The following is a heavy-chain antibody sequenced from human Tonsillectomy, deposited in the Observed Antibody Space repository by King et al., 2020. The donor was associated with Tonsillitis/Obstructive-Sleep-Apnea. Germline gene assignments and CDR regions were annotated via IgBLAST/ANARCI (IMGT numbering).Heavy chain of an antibody. Sequence: QLQESGPGLVKPSETLSLTCTVSGGSISSYYWSWIRQPPGKGLEWIGYIYYSGSTNYNPSLKSRVTISVDTSKNQFSLKLSFVTAADTAVYYCARDLGDGYNSGAFDIWGQGTMVTVSS. V-gene: IGHV4-59*01. D-gene: IGHD5-24*01. CDR3: ARDLGDGYNSGAFDI. CDR1: GGSISSYY. CDR2: IYYSGST. J-gene: IGHJ3*02.